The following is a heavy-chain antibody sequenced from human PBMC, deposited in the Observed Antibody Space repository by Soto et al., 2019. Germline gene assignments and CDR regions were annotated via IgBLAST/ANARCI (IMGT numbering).Heavy chain of an antibody. D-gene: IGHD3-22*01. J-gene: IGHJ4*02. CDR2: IIPIFGTA. CDR1: GGTFSSYA. V-gene: IGHV1-69*06. Sequence: SVKVSCKASGGTFSSYAISWVRQAPGQGLEWMGGIIPIFGTANYAQKFQGRVTITADKSTSTAYMELSSLRSEDTAVYYCARVYYYDSSGGGLFDYWGQGNLVTVSS. CDR3: ARVYYYDSSGGGLFDY.